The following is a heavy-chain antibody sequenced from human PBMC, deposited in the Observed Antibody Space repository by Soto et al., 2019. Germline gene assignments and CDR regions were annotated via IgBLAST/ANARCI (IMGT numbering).Heavy chain of an antibody. CDR2: INHSGST. J-gene: IGHJ5*02. Sequence: SETLSLTCAVYGGSFSGYYWSWIRQPPGKGLEWIGEINHSGSTNYNPSLKSRVTISVDTSKNQFSLKLSSVTAADTAVYYCARGIVVVAAIGLGRWFDPWGQGTLVTVSS. CDR1: GGSFSGYY. D-gene: IGHD2-15*01. V-gene: IGHV4-34*01. CDR3: ARGIVVVAAIGLGRWFDP.